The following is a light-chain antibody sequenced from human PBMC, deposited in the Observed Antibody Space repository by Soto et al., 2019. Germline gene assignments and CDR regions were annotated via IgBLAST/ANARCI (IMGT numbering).Light chain of an antibody. V-gene: IGLV2-11*01. CDR2: DVT. Sequence: QSALTQPHSVSGSPGQSGTISCSGTSSDVGHYNFVSWYQHHPGKAPKLLIYDVTTRPSGVPDRFSGSKSGNTASLTISGLQAEDEADFYCCSYAGSYTWVFGGGTKLTVL. CDR3: CSYAGSYTWV. J-gene: IGLJ3*02. CDR1: SSDVGHYNF.